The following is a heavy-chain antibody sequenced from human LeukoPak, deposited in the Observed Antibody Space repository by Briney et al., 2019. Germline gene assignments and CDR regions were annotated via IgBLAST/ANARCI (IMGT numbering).Heavy chain of an antibody. CDR3: ARDGYCSGGSCPSYNRFDP. CDR2: ISAYNGNT. V-gene: IGHV1-18*01. Sequence: GASVPVSCKASGYTFTSYGISWVRQAPGQGLEWMGWISAYNGNTNYAQKLQGRVTMTTDTSTSTAYMELRSLRSDDTAVYYCARDGYCSGGSCPSYNRFDPWGQGTLVPVSS. CDR1: GYTFTSYG. D-gene: IGHD2-15*01. J-gene: IGHJ5*02.